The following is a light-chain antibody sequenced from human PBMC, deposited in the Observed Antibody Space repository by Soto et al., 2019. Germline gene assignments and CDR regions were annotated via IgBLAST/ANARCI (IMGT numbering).Light chain of an antibody. CDR2: DAS. J-gene: IGKJ4*01. V-gene: IGKV1-33*01. CDR1: QDISNY. CDR3: QQYDNPPPLT. Sequence: DIQMTQSPSSLSASVGDRVTITCQESQDISNYLNWYQQKPGKAPKLLIYDASNLETGVPSRFSGSGSGTDFTFTISSLQSEDIATSYCQQYDNPPPLTFGGGTKVEIE.